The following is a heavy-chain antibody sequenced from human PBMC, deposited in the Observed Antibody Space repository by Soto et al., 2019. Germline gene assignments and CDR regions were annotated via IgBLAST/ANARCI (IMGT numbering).Heavy chain of an antibody. J-gene: IGHJ5*02. CDR3: ARGRETYSSWPHIDP. D-gene: IGHD6-13*01. CDR2: INHSGST. Sequence: PSETLSLTCAVYGGSFSGYYWSWIRQPPGKGLEWIGEINHSGSTNYNPSLKSRVTISVDTSKNQFSLKLSSVTAADTAVYYCARGRETYSSWPHIDPWGQGTLVTVSS. V-gene: IGHV4-34*01. CDR1: GGSFSGYY.